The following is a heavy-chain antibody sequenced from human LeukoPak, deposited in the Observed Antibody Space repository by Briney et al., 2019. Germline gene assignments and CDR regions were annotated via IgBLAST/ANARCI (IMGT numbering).Heavy chain of an antibody. J-gene: IGHJ4*02. V-gene: IGHV3-23*01. D-gene: IGHD6-6*01. CDR2: ISGSGGST. Sequence: GGSLRLSCAASGFTFSSYAMSWVRQAPGKGLERVSAISGSGGSTYYADSVKGRFTISRDNSKNTLYLQMNSLRAEDTAVYYCAKDLRVYSSSHWGQGTLVTVSS. CDR3: AKDLRVYSSSH. CDR1: GFTFSSYA.